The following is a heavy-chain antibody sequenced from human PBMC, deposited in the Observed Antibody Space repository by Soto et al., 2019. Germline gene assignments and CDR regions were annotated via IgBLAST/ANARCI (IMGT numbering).Heavy chain of an antibody. CDR2: IWYDGSNK. CDR3: ARSRGIVVVPAAISYYYYGMDV. V-gene: IGHV3-33*01. D-gene: IGHD2-2*01. CDR1: GFTFSSYG. Sequence: QVQLVESGGGVVQPGRSLRLSCAASGFTFSSYGMHWVRQAPGKGLEWVAVIWYDGSNKYYADSVKGRFTISRDNSKNTLYLQMNSLRAEDTAVYYCARSRGIVVVPAAISYYYYGMDVWGQGTTVTVSS. J-gene: IGHJ6*02.